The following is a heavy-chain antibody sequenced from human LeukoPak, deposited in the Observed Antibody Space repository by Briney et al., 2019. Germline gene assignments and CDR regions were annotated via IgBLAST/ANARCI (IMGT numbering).Heavy chain of an antibody. CDR3: AKDVFRYYYYYYMDV. V-gene: IGHV3-43*02. CDR2: ISGDGGST. D-gene: IGHD2/OR15-2a*01. CDR1: GFTFDDYA. J-gene: IGHJ6*03. Sequence: GGSLRHSCAASGFTFDDYAMHWVRQAPGKGLEWVSLISGDGGSTYYADSVKGRFTISRDNSKNSLYLQMNSLRTEDTALYYCAKDVFRYYYYYYMDVWGKGTTVTVSS.